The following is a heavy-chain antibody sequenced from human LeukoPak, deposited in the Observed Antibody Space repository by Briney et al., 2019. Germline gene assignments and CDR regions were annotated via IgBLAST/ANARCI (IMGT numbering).Heavy chain of an antibody. CDR2: ISWNSGSI. V-gene: IGHV3-9*01. CDR1: GFTFDDYA. CDR3: AKGTGSYIHDAFDI. D-gene: IGHD3-10*01. Sequence: PGGFLRLSCAASGFTFDDYAMHWVRQAPGKGLEWVSGISWNSGSIGYADSVKGRFTISRDNAKNSLYLQMNSLRAEDTALYYCAKGTGSYIHDAFDIWGQGTMVTVSS. J-gene: IGHJ3*02.